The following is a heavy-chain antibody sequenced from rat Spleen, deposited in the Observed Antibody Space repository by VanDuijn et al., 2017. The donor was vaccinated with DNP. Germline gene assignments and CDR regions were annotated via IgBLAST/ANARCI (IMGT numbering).Heavy chain of an antibody. V-gene: IGHV5-22*01. CDR2: ISYDGGST. CDR1: GFTFSDYY. CDR3: ARAAPYAMDA. Sequence: EVQLVESGGGLVQPGRSLKLSCAASGFTFSDYYMAWVRQAPTKGLEWVAYISYDGGSTYYGDSVKGRFTISRDNAKSTLYLQMNSLRSEDMATYYCARAAPYAMDAWGQGTSVTVSS. J-gene: IGHJ4*01. D-gene: IGHD1-2*01.